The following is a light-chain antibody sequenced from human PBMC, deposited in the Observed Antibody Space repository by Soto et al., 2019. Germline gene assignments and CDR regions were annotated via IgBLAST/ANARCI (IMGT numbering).Light chain of an antibody. CDR2: GAS. V-gene: IGKV3-20*01. CDR3: KQYGSSPPT. Sequence: EIVLTQSPGTLSLSPGERATLSCRASQSVSSSYLAWYQQKPGQAPRLLIYGASSRATGIPDRFSGSGSGTAFTLTISRLEPEDFDVYSCKQYGSSPPTFGQGTKVEIK. CDR1: QSVSSSY. J-gene: IGKJ1*01.